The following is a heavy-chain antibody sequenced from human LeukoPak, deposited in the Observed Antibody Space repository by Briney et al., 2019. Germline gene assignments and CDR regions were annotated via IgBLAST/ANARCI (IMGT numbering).Heavy chain of an antibody. V-gene: IGHV4-38-2*02. D-gene: IGHD5-24*01. Sequence: SETLSLTCTVSGYSISSGYYWGWIRQPPGKGPGWIGSIFHSGSNYYNPSLKSRVTISVDTSKNQFSLKLSSVTAADTAVYYCAREEMAPYYFDYWGQGTLVTVSS. CDR3: AREEMAPYYFDY. CDR1: GYSISSGYY. CDR2: IFHSGSN. J-gene: IGHJ4*02.